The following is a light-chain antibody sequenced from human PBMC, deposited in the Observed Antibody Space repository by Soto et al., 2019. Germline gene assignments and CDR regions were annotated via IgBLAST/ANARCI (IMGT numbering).Light chain of an antibody. J-gene: IGLJ3*02. CDR1: NIASKN. V-gene: IGLV3-9*01. Sequence: SYELTQPLSVSVALGRTARITCGGDNIASKNVHWYQQKPGQAPVGVIYRDSTRRSGIPERFSGSNSGNTATLTISGAQAGDEADYYCQVWDSSSWVFGGGTKLTVL. CDR3: QVWDSSSWV. CDR2: RDS.